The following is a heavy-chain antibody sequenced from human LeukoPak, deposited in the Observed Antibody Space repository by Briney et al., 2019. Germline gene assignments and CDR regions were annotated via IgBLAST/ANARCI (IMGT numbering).Heavy chain of an antibody. CDR1: GGSISSGGYY. CDR2: IYHSGST. Sequence: SETLSLTCNVSGGSISSGGYYWTWIRQPPGKGLEWIGEIYHSGSTNYNPSLKSRVTISVDKSKNQFSLKLSSVTAADTAVYYCARDSPSTYYYDSSGSWGQGTLVTVSS. CDR3: ARDSPSTYYYDSSGS. V-gene: IGHV4-30-2*01. J-gene: IGHJ5*02. D-gene: IGHD3-22*01.